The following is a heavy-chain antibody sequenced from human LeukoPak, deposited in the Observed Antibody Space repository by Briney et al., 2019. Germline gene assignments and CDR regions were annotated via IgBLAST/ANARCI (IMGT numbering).Heavy chain of an antibody. CDR2: IYSGGST. CDR1: GFIFRDFS. D-gene: IGHD4-17*01. J-gene: IGHJ4*02. V-gene: IGHV3-53*01. Sequence: GGSLRLSCSVSGFIFRDFSMNWVRQAPGKGLEWVSVIYSGGSTYYADSVKGRFTISRDNSKNTLYLQMNSLRAEDTAVYYCARGRTAIRGVTTDGCYFDYWGQGTLVTVSS. CDR3: ARGRTAIRGVTTDGCYFDY.